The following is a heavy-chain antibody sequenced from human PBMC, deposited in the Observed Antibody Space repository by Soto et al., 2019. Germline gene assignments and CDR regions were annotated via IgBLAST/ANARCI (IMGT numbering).Heavy chain of an antibody. V-gene: IGHV3-9*01. D-gene: IGHD6-19*01. CDR2: ISWNSGSI. CDR3: AKDSQGAVAGTVDY. CDR1: GFTFDDYA. Sequence: GGSLRLSCAASGFTFDDYAMHWVRQAPGKGLEWVSGISWNSGSIGYADSVKGRFTISRDNAKNSLYLQMNSLRAEDTALYYCAKDSQGAVAGTVDYWGQGTLVTVSS. J-gene: IGHJ4*02.